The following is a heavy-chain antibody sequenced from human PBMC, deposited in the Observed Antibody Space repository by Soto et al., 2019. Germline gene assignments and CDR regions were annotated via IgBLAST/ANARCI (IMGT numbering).Heavy chain of an antibody. J-gene: IGHJ4*02. V-gene: IGHV3-48*02. D-gene: IGHD6-19*01. CDR2: NSTSGATR. CDR3: ARFFGSGFDY. Sequence: EVQLVESGGGLVQPGGSLRLSCVASGFTFSTDSMNWVRQAPGKGLEWVAHNSTSGATRYYADSVKGRFTISRDNAKTSLYLQMDSLRNEDTAVYYCARFFGSGFDYWGQGTLVTVSS. CDR1: GFTFSTDS.